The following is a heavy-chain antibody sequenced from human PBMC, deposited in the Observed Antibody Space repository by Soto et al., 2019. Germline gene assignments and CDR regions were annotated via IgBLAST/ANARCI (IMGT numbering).Heavy chain of an antibody. J-gene: IGHJ5*02. V-gene: IGHV3-7*03. D-gene: IGHD6-19*01. CDR1: GFTFSSYW. CDR3: ARDSSSGWYVWFDP. CDR2: IKQDGSEK. Sequence: GGSLRLSCAASGFTFSSYWMSWVRQAPGKGLEWVANIKQDGSEKYYVDSVKGRFTISRDNAKNSLYLQMNSLRAEDTAVYYCARDSSSGWYVWFDPWGQGTLVTVSS.